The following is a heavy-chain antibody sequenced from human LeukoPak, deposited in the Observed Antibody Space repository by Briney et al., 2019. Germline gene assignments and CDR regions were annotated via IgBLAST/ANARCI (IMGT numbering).Heavy chain of an antibody. V-gene: IGHV1-69*04. Sequence: GASVKVSCKASGGTFSSYAISWVRQAPGQGLEWMGRIIPILGIANYAQKFQGRVTITADKSTSTAYMELRSLRSDDTAVYYCARVSYGEAPFDYWGQGTLVTVSS. D-gene: IGHD4-17*01. J-gene: IGHJ4*02. CDR2: IIPILGIA. CDR1: GGTFSSYA. CDR3: ARVSYGEAPFDY.